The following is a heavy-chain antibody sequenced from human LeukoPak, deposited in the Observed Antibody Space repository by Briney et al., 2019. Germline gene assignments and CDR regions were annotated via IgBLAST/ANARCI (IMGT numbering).Heavy chain of an antibody. Sequence: GGSLRLSCAASGFTFSGYWMSWVRQAPGKGLEWVSVIYSGGSTYYADSVKGRFTISRDNSKNTLYLQMNSLRAEDTAVYYCARDLSYYDSSGYYDYWGQGTLVTVSS. CDR3: ARDLSYYDSSGYYDY. J-gene: IGHJ4*02. CDR1: GFTFSGYW. CDR2: IYSGGST. V-gene: IGHV3-66*01. D-gene: IGHD3-22*01.